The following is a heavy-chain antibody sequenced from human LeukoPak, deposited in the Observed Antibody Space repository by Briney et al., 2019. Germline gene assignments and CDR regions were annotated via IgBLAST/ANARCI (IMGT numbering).Heavy chain of an antibody. Sequence: GGSLRLSCAASGFTFSRFGIHWVRQAPGKGLEWVAVIGDDGKAKIYADPVRGRFTISRDNAKNSLYLQMNSLRAEDTAVYYCARSSDAFDIWGQGTMVTVSS. V-gene: IGHV3-33*08. CDR2: IGDDGKAK. CDR1: GFTFSRFG. J-gene: IGHJ3*02. CDR3: ARSSDAFDI.